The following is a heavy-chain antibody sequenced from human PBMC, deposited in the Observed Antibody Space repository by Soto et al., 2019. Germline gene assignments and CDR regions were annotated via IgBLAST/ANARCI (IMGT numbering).Heavy chain of an antibody. CDR3: ARSDADYGDWYYFDY. Sequence: SETLSLTCTVSGGSISSGGYYWSWIRQHPGKGLEWIGYIYYSGSTYYNPSLKSRVTISVDTSKNQFSLKLSSVTAADTAVYYCARSDADYGDWYYFDYWGQGTLVTVSS. CDR1: GGSISSGGYY. V-gene: IGHV4-31*03. J-gene: IGHJ4*02. D-gene: IGHD4-17*01. CDR2: IYYSGST.